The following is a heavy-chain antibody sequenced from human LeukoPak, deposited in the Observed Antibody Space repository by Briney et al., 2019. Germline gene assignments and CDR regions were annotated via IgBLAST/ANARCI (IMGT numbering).Heavy chain of an antibody. Sequence: ASVKVSCKASGYTFSGYYIHWARQAPGQGLEWMGIINPNAGSTNYAQKFQGRVTMTRDISMATVYMELRSLRSEDTAVYYCARDAGRTTMTTWSGGEYVGGRRGQYWFDPWGQGTLVTVSS. D-gene: IGHD4-17*01. CDR1: GYTFSGYY. V-gene: IGHV1-46*01. CDR3: ARDAGRTTMTTWSGGEYVGGRRGQYWFDP. J-gene: IGHJ5*02. CDR2: INPNAGST.